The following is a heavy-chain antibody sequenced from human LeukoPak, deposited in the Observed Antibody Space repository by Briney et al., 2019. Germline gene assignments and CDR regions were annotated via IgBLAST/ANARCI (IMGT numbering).Heavy chain of an antibody. J-gene: IGHJ4*02. D-gene: IGHD4-23*01. V-gene: IGHV4-38-2*02. CDR1: NYSISSGYY. CDR2: VYRSGST. CDR3: ARVGVDYSGNIIKYYFDY. Sequence: ASETLSLTCTVSNYSISSGYYWGWIRQPPGKGLEWIASVYRSGSTYYKSSLKSRVRISVDTSKNQFSLHLTSVTAADTAVYYCARVGVDYSGNIIKYYFDYWGQGTLVTVSS.